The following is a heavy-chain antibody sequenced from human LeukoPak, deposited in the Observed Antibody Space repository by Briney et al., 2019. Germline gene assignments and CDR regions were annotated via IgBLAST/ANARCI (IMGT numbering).Heavy chain of an antibody. J-gene: IGHJ2*01. Sequence: PSETLSLTCAVYGGSFSGYYWSWIRQPPGKGLEWIGEINHSGSTNCNPSLKSRVTISVDTSQNQFSLKLSSMTAADTAVYYCARLQRDSTGYWYFDLWGRGTLVSVSS. V-gene: IGHV4-34*01. CDR2: INHSGST. D-gene: IGHD3-22*01. CDR3: ARLQRDSTGYWYFDL. CDR1: GGSFSGYY.